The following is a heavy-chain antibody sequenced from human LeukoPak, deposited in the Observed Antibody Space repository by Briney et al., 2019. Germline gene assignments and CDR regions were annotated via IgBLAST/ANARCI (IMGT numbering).Heavy chain of an antibody. CDR3: ARGKSSSGYYYYYYYGMDV. CDR2: INHSGST. CDR1: GGSFSGYY. V-gene: IGHV4-34*01. Sequence: SETLSLTCAVYGGSFSGYYWSWIRQPPGKGPEWNGEINHSGSTNYNPSLKSRVTISVDTSKNQFSLKLSSVTAADTAVYYCARGKSSSGYYYYYYYGMDVWGQGTTVTVSS. J-gene: IGHJ6*02. D-gene: IGHD3-22*01.